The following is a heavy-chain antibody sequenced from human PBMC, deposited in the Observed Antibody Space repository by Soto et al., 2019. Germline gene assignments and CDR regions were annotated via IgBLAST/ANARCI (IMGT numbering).Heavy chain of an antibody. Sequence: GGSLRLSWAASGLTVSSNYMSWLRQAPGKGLEWVSLIYTGGSTYYADSVKGRFTISRDNSKNTLYLQMYSLRAEDTAVYYCARDHDTTRCAFWGQGTLVTVSS. CDR1: GLTVSSNY. D-gene: IGHD3-9*01. CDR3: ARDHDTTRCAF. CDR2: IYTGGST. V-gene: IGHV3-66*01. J-gene: IGHJ1*01.